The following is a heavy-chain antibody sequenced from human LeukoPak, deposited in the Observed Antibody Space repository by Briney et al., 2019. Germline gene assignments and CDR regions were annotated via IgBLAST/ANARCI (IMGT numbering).Heavy chain of an antibody. CDR3: AREPAVTMIVVLDAFDI. D-gene: IGHD3-22*01. V-gene: IGHV4-4*07. J-gene: IGHJ3*02. CDR2: IYTSGST. Sequence: SETLSLTCTVSGGSISSYYWSWIRQPAGKGLEWIGRIYTSGSTNYNPSLKSRVTMSVDTSKNQFSLKLSSVTAADTAVYYCAREPAVTMIVVLDAFDIWGQGTMVTVSS. CDR1: GGSISSYY.